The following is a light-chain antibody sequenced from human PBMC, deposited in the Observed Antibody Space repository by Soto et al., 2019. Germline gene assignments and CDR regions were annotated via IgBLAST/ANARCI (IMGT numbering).Light chain of an antibody. CDR3: MQGLQTLRT. V-gene: IGKV2-28*01. CDR2: LGS. Sequence: DIVMTQSPLSLPVTPGEPASISCRSSQSLLHSNGFNYLDWYLQKPGQSPQLLIYLGSNRASGVPDRFSGSGSGTDFTLKISRMEAEDVGVYYCMQGLQTLRTFGQGTKVDIK. CDR1: QSLLHSNGFNY. J-gene: IGKJ1*01.